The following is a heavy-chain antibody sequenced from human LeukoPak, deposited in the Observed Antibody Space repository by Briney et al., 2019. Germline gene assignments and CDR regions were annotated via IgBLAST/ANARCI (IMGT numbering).Heavy chain of an antibody. D-gene: IGHD3-22*01. V-gene: IGHV4-59*08. CDR1: GGSISSYY. J-gene: IGHJ4*02. CDR3: ARLPSYYDSSGYSY. CDR2: IYYSGST. Sequence: SETLSLTCTVSGGSISSYYWSWIRQPPGKGLEWIGYIYYSGSTNYNPSLKSRVTISVDTSKNQFSLELSSVTAADTAVYYCARLPSYYDSSGYSYWGQGTLVTVSS.